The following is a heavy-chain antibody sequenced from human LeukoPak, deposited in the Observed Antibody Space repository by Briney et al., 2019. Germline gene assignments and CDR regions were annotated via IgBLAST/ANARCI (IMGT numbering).Heavy chain of an antibody. J-gene: IGHJ6*04. D-gene: IGHD7-27*01. CDR2: IYNSGTT. CDR3: ARGPPYAPGVLDV. Sequence: SETLSLTCSVSGGSLSIYLWSWIRQPAGKGLEWIGRIYNSGTTNYNPSLKSRVTILVDTSKNLFSLKLPSVTAADTAVYFCARGPPYAPGVLDVWGKGTTVTISS. V-gene: IGHV4-4*07. CDR1: GGSLSIYL.